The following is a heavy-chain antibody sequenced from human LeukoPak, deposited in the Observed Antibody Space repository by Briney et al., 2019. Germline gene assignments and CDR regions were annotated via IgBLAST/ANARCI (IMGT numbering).Heavy chain of an antibody. CDR1: GGSFSGYY. CDR3: AKYCSSTSCYPPGSFDY. J-gene: IGHJ4*02. D-gene: IGHD2-2*01. CDR2: INHSGST. Sequence: SETLSLTCAVYGGSFSGYYWSWIRQPPGKGLEWIGEINHSGSTNYNPSLKGRVTISVDTSKNQFSLKLSSVTAADTAVYYCAKYCSSTSCYPPGSFDYWGQGTLVTVSS. V-gene: IGHV4-34*01.